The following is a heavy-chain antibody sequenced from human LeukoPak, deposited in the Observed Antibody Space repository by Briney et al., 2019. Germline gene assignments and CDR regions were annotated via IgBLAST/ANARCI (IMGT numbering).Heavy chain of an antibody. V-gene: IGHV4-59*01. CDR3: ARAFVRGVSSYYFYMDG. J-gene: IGHJ6*03. Sequence: SETLSLTCTVSGGSINTYWGWIRQPPGRGLEWIGPIYYSGSTKYNPSLKSRVTMSVDTSKNQFSLTLSSVTAADTAVYYCARAFVRGVSSYYFYMDGWGKGATVTISS. CDR1: GGSINTY. CDR2: IYYSGST. D-gene: IGHD3-10*01.